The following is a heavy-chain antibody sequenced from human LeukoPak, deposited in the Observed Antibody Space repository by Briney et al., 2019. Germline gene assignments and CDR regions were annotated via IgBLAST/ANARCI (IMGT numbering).Heavy chain of an antibody. V-gene: IGHV3-23*01. CDR2: ISSSGGST. J-gene: IGHJ4*02. D-gene: IGHD3-22*01. Sequence: HPGGSLRLSCAASGFSFSTQWMSWVRQAPGKGLEWVSTISSSGGSTYYADSVKGRFTISRDSSKNTLYLQMNSLRAEDTAVYYCAKDYRYYYDNVGTSPFDYWGQGTLITVSS. CDR3: AKDYRYYYDNVGTSPFDY. CDR1: GFSFSTQW.